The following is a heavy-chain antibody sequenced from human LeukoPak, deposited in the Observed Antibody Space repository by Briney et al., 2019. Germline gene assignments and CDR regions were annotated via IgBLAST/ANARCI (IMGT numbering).Heavy chain of an antibody. CDR2: ISAGGGST. V-gene: IGHV3-23*01. J-gene: IGHJ5*02. D-gene: IGHD3-10*01. CDR3: ARGGGLLWLGEFPNCFDT. CDR1: GSAFSSYA. Sequence: GGSLRLSCAASGSAFSSYAMSWVRQAPGKGLEYVSTISAGGGSTFYADSMKGRSTISRDNSRSTVYLQMNSLRVEDTAVYYCARGGGLLWLGEFPNCFDTWGQGTLVTVSS.